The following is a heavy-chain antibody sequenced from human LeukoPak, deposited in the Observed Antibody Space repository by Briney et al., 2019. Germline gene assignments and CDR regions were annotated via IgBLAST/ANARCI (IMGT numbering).Heavy chain of an antibody. CDR3: ARGGSIVVVTAPYYFDY. D-gene: IGHD2-21*02. V-gene: IGHV4-59*08. CDR2: YYSGST. Sequence: YYSGSTNYNPSLKSRVTISVDTSKNQFSLKLSSVTAADTAVYYCARGGSIVVVTAPYYFDYWGQGTLVTVSS. J-gene: IGHJ4*02.